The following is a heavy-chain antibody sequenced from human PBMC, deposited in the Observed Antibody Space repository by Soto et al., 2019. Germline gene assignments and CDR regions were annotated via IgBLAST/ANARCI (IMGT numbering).Heavy chain of an antibody. Sequence: QVQLVQSGAEVKKPGPSVKVSCKASGGTFSSYAISWVRQAPGQGLEWMGGIIPIFGTANYAQKFQGRVTITADESTSTAYMELSSLRSEDTAVYYCAVGKGGTTSYWDYYGMDVWGQGTTVTVSS. V-gene: IGHV1-69*01. J-gene: IGHJ6*02. CDR2: IIPIFGTA. CDR3: AVGKGGTTSYWDYYGMDV. D-gene: IGHD1-7*01. CDR1: GGTFSSYA.